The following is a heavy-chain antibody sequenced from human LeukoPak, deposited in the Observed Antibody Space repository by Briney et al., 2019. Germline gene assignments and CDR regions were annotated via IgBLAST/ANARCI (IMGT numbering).Heavy chain of an antibody. Sequence: SETLSLTCAVDGGSFSCDYRSLIRQPPGKRREWIGEINQSGSTNYNPSLKSRVTISVDTSKNQFSLNLSSVTAADTAVYYCARVGVRGVQHWGQGTLVTVSS. CDR3: ARVGVRGVQH. D-gene: IGHD2-21*01. J-gene: IGHJ1*01. V-gene: IGHV4-34*01. CDR1: GGSFSCDY. CDR2: INQSGST.